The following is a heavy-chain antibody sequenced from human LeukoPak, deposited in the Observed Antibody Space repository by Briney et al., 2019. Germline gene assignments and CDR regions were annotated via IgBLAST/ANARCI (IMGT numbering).Heavy chain of an antibody. D-gene: IGHD3-22*01. CDR1: GFTFSRYW. V-gene: IGHV3-7*01. J-gene: IGHJ4*02. CDR2: IKQDGSEK. CDR3: ARANHYSDSIGYSLYYFDY. Sequence: GGSLRLSCAASGFTFSRYWMGWVRQAPGKGLEWVANIKQDGSEKYYVDSVKGRFTISRDNAKNSLYLQMNSLRAEDTAVYYCARANHYSDSIGYSLYYFDYWGQGTLVTVSS.